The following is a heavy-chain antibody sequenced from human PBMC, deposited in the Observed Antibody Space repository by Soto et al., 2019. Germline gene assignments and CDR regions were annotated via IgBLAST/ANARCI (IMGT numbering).Heavy chain of an antibody. CDR1: GGSFSGYY. J-gene: IGHJ4*02. D-gene: IGHD6-25*01. CDR3: ARGRAAADY. V-gene: IGHV4-34*01. CDR2: INHSGST. Sequence: SETLSLTCAVYGGSFSGYYWSWIRQPPGKGLEWIGEINHSGSTNYNPSLKSRVTISVDTSKNQFSLKLSSVTAADTAVYYCARGRAAADYWGQGTLVTVSS.